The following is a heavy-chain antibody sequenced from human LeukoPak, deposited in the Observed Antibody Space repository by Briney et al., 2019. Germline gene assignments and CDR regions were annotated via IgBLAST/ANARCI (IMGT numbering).Heavy chain of an antibody. J-gene: IGHJ3*02. CDR2: ISHSGST. D-gene: IGHD3-22*01. V-gene: IGHV4-59*01. CDR3: ASHDSSGMAVGDAFDI. CDR1: GGSISSYY. Sequence: SETLSLTCTVSGGSISSYYWSWIRQSPGKGLEWIGHISHSGSTKYSSSLKSRAIISSDTSKNQFSLKLSSVTAADTAVYYCASHDSSGMAVGDAFDIWGQGTMVTVSS.